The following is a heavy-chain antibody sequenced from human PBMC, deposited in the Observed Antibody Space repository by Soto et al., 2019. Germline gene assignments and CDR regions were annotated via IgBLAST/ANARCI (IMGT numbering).Heavy chain of an antibody. CDR2: MNPNSGNT. J-gene: IGHJ4*02. Sequence: GASVKVSCKASGYTFTSYDINWVRQATGQGLEWMGWMNPNSGNTGYAQKFQGRVTMTRNTSISTAYMELSSLRSEDTAVYYCARGVEYYDILTGYYKDYFDYWGQGTLVTVSS. CDR3: ARGVEYYDILTGYYKDYFDY. D-gene: IGHD3-9*01. CDR1: GYTFTSYD. V-gene: IGHV1-8*01.